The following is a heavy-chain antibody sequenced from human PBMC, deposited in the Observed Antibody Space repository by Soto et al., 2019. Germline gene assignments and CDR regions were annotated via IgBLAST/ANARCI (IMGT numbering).Heavy chain of an antibody. CDR3: ARVVVVIPPGYYYAMDV. CDR1: GFTFSSFH. CDR2: ITSSSDAI. Sequence: HPGGSLRLSCAASGFTFSSFHMNWVRQAPGRGLGWVAYITSSSDAIYYSDSVKGRFTISRDNGKNSLFLQMNSLRDEDTAVYYCARVVVVIPPGYYYAMDVWGQGTTVTVSS. D-gene: IGHD3-22*01. V-gene: IGHV3-48*02. J-gene: IGHJ6*02.